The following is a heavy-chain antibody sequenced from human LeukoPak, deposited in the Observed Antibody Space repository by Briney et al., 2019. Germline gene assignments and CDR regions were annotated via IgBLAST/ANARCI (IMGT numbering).Heavy chain of an antibody. D-gene: IGHD2-21*01. J-gene: IGHJ4*02. CDR1: GGTFSSYA. Sequence: GASVKVSCKASGGTFSSYAISWVRQAPGQGLEWMGGIIPIFGTANYAQKFQGRVTITADESTSTAYMELSSLRSEDTAVYYCARVGYCGGDCYSYYFDYWGQGTLATVSS. CDR3: ARVGYCGGDCYSYYFDY. CDR2: IIPIFGTA. V-gene: IGHV1-69*13.